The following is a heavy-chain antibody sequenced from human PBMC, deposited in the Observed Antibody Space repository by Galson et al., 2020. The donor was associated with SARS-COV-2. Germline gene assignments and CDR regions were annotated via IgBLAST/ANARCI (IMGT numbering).Heavy chain of an antibody. V-gene: IGHV4-34*01. CDR1: GGSFSCYY. D-gene: IGHD2-2*01. Sequence: SETLSLTCAVYGGSFSCYYWSWIRQPPGKGLEWIGEINHSGSTNYNPSLKSRVTISVDTSKNQFSLKLSSVTAADTAVYYCARGWVGVVPAAMDYYYYGMDVWGQGTTVTVSS. CDR2: INHSGST. CDR3: ARGWVGVVPAAMDYYYYGMDV. J-gene: IGHJ6*02.